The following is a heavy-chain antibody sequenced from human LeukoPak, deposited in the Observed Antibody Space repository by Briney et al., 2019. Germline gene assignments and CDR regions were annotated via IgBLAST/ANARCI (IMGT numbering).Heavy chain of an antibody. CDR2: IIPIFGTA. CDR1: GYTFTGYY. D-gene: IGHD6-13*01. Sequence: ASVKVSCKASGYTFTGYYMHWVRQAPGQGLEWMGGIIPIFGTANYAQKFQGRVTITTDESTSTAYMELSSLRSEDTAVYYCARRLAAAGLDVWGKGTTVTVSS. V-gene: IGHV1-69*05. J-gene: IGHJ6*04. CDR3: ARRLAAAGLDV.